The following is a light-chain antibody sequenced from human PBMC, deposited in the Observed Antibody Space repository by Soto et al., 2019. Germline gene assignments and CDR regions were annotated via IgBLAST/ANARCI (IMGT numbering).Light chain of an antibody. CDR2: SND. CDR3: AAWDVSGAWV. V-gene: IGLV1-44*01. CDR1: SSNMRTNT. J-gene: IGLJ3*02. Sequence: QSVLTQPPSASGTPGQTVSISCSGTSSNMRTNTVNWYQHLPGTAPTLIIYSNDQRPSGVPDRFSASKSGTSASLTINGPQSEDEAVYYCAAWDVSGAWVFGGGTQLTVL.